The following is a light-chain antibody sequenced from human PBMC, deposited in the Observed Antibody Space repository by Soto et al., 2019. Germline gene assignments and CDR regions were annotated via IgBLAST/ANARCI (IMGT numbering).Light chain of an antibody. Sequence: QSALTQPASVSGSPGQSITISCTGTSSDIGGHDYVSWYQQRPGRAPKVLIYDVRIRPSEVSNRFSGSKSGDTASLTISGLQAEDEAVYYCASKTTSSTVLFGGGTKLTVL. CDR2: DVR. J-gene: IGLJ2*01. CDR3: ASKTTSSTVL. V-gene: IGLV2-14*03. CDR1: SSDIGGHDY.